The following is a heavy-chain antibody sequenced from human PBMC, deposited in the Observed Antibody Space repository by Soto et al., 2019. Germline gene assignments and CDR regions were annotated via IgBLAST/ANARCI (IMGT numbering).Heavy chain of an antibody. Sequence: ASVKVSCKASGYTFTRYGISWVRQAPGQGLEWMGWISTYNGNTNYAQKLKGRVTMTTDTFTSTAYMELRSLTSDDTAVYYCAREGYCSSGSCALYSHEYFGMDVWGQGTTVTVSS. D-gene: IGHD2-15*01. CDR3: AREGYCSSGSCALYSHEYFGMDV. V-gene: IGHV1-18*01. J-gene: IGHJ6*02. CDR2: ISTYNGNT. CDR1: GYTFTRYG.